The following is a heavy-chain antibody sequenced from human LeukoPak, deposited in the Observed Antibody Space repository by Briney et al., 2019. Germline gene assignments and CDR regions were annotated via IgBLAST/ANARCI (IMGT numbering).Heavy chain of an antibody. CDR1: GGSITGYY. CDR3: ARVYGSGSYYYYYYYYMYV. V-gene: IGHV4-4*07. D-gene: IGHD3-10*01. J-gene: IGHJ6*03. CDR2: IYTSGST. Sequence: SETLSLTCTVSGGSITGYYWSWIRQPAGKGLEWIGRIYTSGSTNYNPSLKSRVTISVDKSKNQFSLKLSSVTAADTAVYYCARVYGSGSYYYYYYYYMYVWGKGTTVTVSS.